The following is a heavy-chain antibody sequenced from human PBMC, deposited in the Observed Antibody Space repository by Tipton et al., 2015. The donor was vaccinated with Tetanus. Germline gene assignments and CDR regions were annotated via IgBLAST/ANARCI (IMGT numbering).Heavy chain of an antibody. V-gene: IGHV3-48*02. J-gene: IGHJ5*02. CDR1: GFIFSNNS. Sequence: SLRLSCAASGFIFSNNSMNWVRQAPGKGLDWVSHISGSGEIVHYADPVKGRFTISRDNSKNSLYLQMDSLRDEDSAVYYCAKDSRHTGYDADLWGQGTLVAVSS. CDR3: AKDSRHTGYDADL. CDR2: ISGSGEIV. D-gene: IGHD5-12*01.